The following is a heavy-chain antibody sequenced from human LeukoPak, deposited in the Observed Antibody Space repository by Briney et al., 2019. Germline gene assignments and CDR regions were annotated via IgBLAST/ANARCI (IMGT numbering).Heavy chain of an antibody. CDR1: GGSISSSSYY. V-gene: IGHV4-39*01. J-gene: IGHJ4*02. CDR3: ARLGDDY. CDR2: IYYSGST. Sequence: SETLSLTCAVSGGSISSSSYYWGWIRQPPGKGLEWIGSIYYSGSTYYNPSLKSRVTISVDTSKNQFSLKLSSVTAADTAVYYCARLGDDYWGQGTLVTVSS.